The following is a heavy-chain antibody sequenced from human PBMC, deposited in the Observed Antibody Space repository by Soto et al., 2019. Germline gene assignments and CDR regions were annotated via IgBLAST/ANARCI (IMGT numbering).Heavy chain of an antibody. D-gene: IGHD3-10*01. Sequence: SETLSLTCTVSGGSISSGGYYWSWIRQHPGKGLEWIGYIYYSGSTYYNPSLKSRVTISVDTSKNQFSLKLSSVTAADTAVYYCARDGAGRGDYYYYGMDVWGQGTTVTVSS. V-gene: IGHV4-31*03. J-gene: IGHJ6*02. CDR2: IYYSGST. CDR1: GGSISSGGYY. CDR3: ARDGAGRGDYYYYGMDV.